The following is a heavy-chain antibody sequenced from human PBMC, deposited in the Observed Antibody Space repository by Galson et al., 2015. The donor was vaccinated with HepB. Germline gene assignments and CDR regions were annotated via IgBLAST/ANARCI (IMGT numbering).Heavy chain of an antibody. CDR1: GFTFSGSA. Sequence: SLRLSCAASGFTFSGSAMHWVRQASGKGLEWVGRIRSKANSYATAYAASVKGRFTISRDDSKNTAYLQMNSLKTEDTAVYYCTRPGCYYDSSGYFPCWGQGTLVTVSS. V-gene: IGHV3-73*01. D-gene: IGHD3-22*01. CDR2: IRSKANSYAT. CDR3: TRPGCYYDSSGYFPC. J-gene: IGHJ4*02.